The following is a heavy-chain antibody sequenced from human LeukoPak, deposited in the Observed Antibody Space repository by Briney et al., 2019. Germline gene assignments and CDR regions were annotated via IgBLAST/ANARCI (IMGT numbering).Heavy chain of an antibody. CDR3: ARPGDGYNLGY. CDR2: IFHSGST. D-gene: IGHD5-24*01. Sequence: SETLSLTCTVSGASTSSSSYYWGWIRQPPGKGLEWIGNIFHSGSTYYNPSLQSRVTISVDTSKNQFSLRLSSVTAADTAVYYCARPGDGYNLGYWGQGTLVTVSS. CDR1: GASTSSSSYY. J-gene: IGHJ4*02. V-gene: IGHV4-39*01.